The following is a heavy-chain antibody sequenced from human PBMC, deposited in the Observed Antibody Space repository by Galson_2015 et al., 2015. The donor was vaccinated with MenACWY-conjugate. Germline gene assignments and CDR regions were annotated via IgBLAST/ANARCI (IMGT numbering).Heavy chain of an antibody. Sequence: SETLSLTCTVSGGSISSYYWSWIRQPPGKGLEWIGYIYYSGSTNYNPSLKSRVTISVDTSKNQFSLKLSSVTAADTAVYYCARGSPYCSGGSCYSSWFDPWGQGTLVTVSS. J-gene: IGHJ5*02. CDR1: GGSISSYY. D-gene: IGHD2-15*01. CDR3: ARGSPYCSGGSCYSSWFDP. CDR2: IYYSGST. V-gene: IGHV4-59*01.